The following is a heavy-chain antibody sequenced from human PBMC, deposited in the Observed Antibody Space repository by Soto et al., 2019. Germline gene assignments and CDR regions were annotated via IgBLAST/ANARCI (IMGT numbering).Heavy chain of an antibody. CDR3: ARPLAPSYYYYGMDV. D-gene: IGHD6-13*01. CDR2: INAGNGNT. CDR1: GYTFTSYA. Sequence: ASVKVSCKASGYTFTSYAMHWVRQAPGQRLEWMGWINAGNGNTKYSQKFQGRVTITRDTSASTAYMELSSLRSEDTAVYYCARPLAPSYYYYGMDVWGQGTTVTVSS. V-gene: IGHV1-3*01. J-gene: IGHJ6*02.